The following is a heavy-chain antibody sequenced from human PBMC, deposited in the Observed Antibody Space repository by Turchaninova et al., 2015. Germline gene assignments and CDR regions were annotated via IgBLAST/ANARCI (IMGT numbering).Heavy chain of an antibody. V-gene: IGHV3-21*01. CDR3: AREGFGY. Sequence: EVQLVESGGGLVKPGGSLRLSCAASGFTFSSDAMIWVRQAPGKGLEWVSSICSSGSYIYYADSVKGRFTISSDNGKNSLFLHMNSRRAEDTAVYYCAREGFGYWGQGALVTVSS. D-gene: IGHD3-10*01. CDR1: GFTFSSDA. CDR2: ICSSGSYI. J-gene: IGHJ4*02.